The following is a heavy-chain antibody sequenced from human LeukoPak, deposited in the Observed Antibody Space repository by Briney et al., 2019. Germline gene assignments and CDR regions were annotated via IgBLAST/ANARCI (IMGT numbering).Heavy chain of an antibody. Sequence: GGSLRLSCAASGFSFSKYWMSWVRQAPGKGLEWVANIKQDGSEKYHVDSVKGRFTISRDNAKNSLYLQMNSLRVEDTAVYYCARVPMIAARPRYFQHWGQGTLVTVSS. J-gene: IGHJ1*01. V-gene: IGHV3-7*01. CDR1: GFSFSKYW. D-gene: IGHD6-6*01. CDR3: ARVPMIAARPRYFQH. CDR2: IKQDGSEK.